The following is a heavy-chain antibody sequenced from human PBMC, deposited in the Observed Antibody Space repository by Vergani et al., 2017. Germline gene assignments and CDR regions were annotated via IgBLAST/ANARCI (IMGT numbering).Heavy chain of an antibody. CDR1: DSSIMTNPY. J-gene: IGHJ6*02. D-gene: IGHD3-10*01. CDR3: ARHRGSGGFFPSSYFYGMDV. V-gene: IGHV4-38-2*01. CDR2: INHSGDS. Sequence: QVQLQESGPGLVKPSETLTLTCDVSDSSIMTNPYWGWFRQSPGKGLDLIGCINHSGDSHYNSSLKSRVSISIVSRSKFSLSLTSVTAADTAIYYCARHRGSGGFFPSSYFYGMDVWGHGTTVTVSS.